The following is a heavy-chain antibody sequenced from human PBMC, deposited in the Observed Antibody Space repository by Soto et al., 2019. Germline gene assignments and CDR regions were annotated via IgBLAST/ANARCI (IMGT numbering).Heavy chain of an antibody. CDR3: VAGSPFEY. V-gene: IGHV3-15*05. D-gene: IGHD1-26*01. J-gene: IGHJ4*02. Sequence: PXGSLRLSCTGSGVIFGDAWLSWVRQAPGKGLEWVARVTRRTDGETTDYAAPVTGRFTISRDVSKPTVYLQMNSLKIEDTGIYYCVAGSPFEYWGQGTLVTVSS. CDR1: GVIFGDAW. CDR2: VTRRTDGETT.